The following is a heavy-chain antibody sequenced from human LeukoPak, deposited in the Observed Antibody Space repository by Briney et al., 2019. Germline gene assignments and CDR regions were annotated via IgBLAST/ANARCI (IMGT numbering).Heavy chain of an antibody. V-gene: IGHV1-2*06. CDR2: INPNSGGT. D-gene: IGHD2-15*01. Sequence: GASVTVSCKASGYTFTVYYMHWVRQAPGQGLEWMGRINPNSGGTNYAQKFQGRVTMTRDTSISTAYMELSRLRSDDTAVYYCARMATLLSYYYGMDVWGQGTTVTVSS. CDR3: ARMATLLSYYYGMDV. J-gene: IGHJ6*02. CDR1: GYTFTVYY.